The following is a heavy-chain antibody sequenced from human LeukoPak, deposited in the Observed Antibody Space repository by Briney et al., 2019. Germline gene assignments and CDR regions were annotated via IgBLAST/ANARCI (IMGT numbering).Heavy chain of an antibody. CDR2: VNTVSSYI. CDR1: GFTFSDYS. CDR3: ARLRRNSDRSDFFYYYDH. V-gene: IGHV3-21*01. D-gene: IGHD3-22*01. J-gene: IGHJ4*02. Sequence: GGSLRLSGSASGFTFSDYSMNWVRQAPGKGLEWVASVNTVSSYIYYADSMRGRFTISRDNAKNSLFLQMNSLRAEDTAVYYCARLRRNSDRSDFFYYYDHWGQGPLVTVSS.